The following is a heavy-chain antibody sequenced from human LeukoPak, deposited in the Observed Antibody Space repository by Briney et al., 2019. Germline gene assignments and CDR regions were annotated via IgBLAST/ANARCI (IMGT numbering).Heavy chain of an antibody. CDR2: IRSKANSYAT. Sequence: GGSLRLSCAASGFTFSGSALHWVRQASGKGLEWVGRIRSKANSYATAYAASVTGRFTISRDDSKNTAYLQMDSLKTEDTAVYYCTRHGYGDGPPWGQGTLVTVSS. CDR3: TRHGYGDGPP. D-gene: IGHD4-17*01. CDR1: GFTFSGSA. V-gene: IGHV3-73*01. J-gene: IGHJ5*02.